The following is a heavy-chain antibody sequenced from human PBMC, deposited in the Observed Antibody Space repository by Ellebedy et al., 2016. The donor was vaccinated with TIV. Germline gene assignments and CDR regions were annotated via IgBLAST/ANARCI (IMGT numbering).Heavy chain of an antibody. CDR1: GFTFSSYG. Sequence: GESLKISCAASGFTFSSYGMHWVRQAPGKGLEWVAFIRYDGNNKYYADSVKGRFTISRDNSKNTLHLQMNSLRAEDTAVYYCAKAYDYGSGTSQALGMDVWGQGTTVTVSS. CDR3: AKAYDYGSGTSQALGMDV. D-gene: IGHD3-10*01. V-gene: IGHV3-30*02. CDR2: IRYDGNNK. J-gene: IGHJ6*02.